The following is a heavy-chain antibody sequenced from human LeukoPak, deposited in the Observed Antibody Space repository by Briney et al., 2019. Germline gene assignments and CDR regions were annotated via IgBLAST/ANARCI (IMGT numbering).Heavy chain of an antibody. CDR1: GYTFTDYY. D-gene: IGHD3-22*01. V-gene: IGHV1-2*02. CDR2: MHPNSGGT. CDR3: ASLAHFDGSTYYPDF. Sequence: ASVKVSCKASGYTFTDYYLHWLRQAPGQGPEWMGWMHPNSGGTNYAQNFQGRVTMTRDTSITTAYMELSRLTSDDTAVYYCASLAHFDGSTYYPDFWGQGTLVTVSS. J-gene: IGHJ4*02.